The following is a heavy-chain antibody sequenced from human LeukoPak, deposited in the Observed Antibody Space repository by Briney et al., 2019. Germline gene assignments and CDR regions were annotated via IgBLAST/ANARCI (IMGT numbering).Heavy chain of an antibody. J-gene: IGHJ4*02. Sequence: GASVKVSCKASGYTFTGYYMHWVRQAPGQGLEWMGWINPNSGGTNYAQKFQGRVTMTRDTSISTAYMELSRLRSDDTAVYYCARGDYGGNKPYYFDYWGQGTLVTVSS. CDR3: ARGDYGGNKPYYFDY. CDR1: GYTFTGYY. V-gene: IGHV1-2*02. D-gene: IGHD4-23*01. CDR2: INPNSGGT.